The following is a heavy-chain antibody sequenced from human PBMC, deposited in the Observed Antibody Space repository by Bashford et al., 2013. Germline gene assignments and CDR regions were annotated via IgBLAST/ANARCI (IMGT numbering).Heavy chain of an antibody. Sequence: SETLSLTCTVSGGSISSGGYYWSWIRQHPGKGLEWIGYIYYSGSTYYNPSLKSRVTISVDTSKNQFSLKLSSVTAADTAVYYCARAEVSGYYDSSGFAAYNWFDPGAREPWSPSPQ. CDR3: ARAEVSGYYDSSGFAAYNWFDP. D-gene: IGHD3-22*01. CDR2: IYYSGST. V-gene: IGHV4-31*03. CDR1: GGSISSGGYY. J-gene: IGHJ5*02.